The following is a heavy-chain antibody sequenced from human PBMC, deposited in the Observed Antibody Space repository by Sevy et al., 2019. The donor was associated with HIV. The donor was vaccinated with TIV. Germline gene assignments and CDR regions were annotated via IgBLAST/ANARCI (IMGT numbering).Heavy chain of an antibody. J-gene: IGHJ4*02. Sequence: ASVKVSCKASGYTFTGYYMHWVRQAPGQGLEWMGRINPNSGGTNYAQKFQGRVTMTRDTSISTAYMELSRLRSDDTAVCYCARDVFSSSWSYNYYFDYWGQGTLVTVSS. V-gene: IGHV1-2*06. CDR3: ARDVFSSSWSYNYYFDY. D-gene: IGHD6-13*01. CDR2: INPNSGGT. CDR1: GYTFTGYY.